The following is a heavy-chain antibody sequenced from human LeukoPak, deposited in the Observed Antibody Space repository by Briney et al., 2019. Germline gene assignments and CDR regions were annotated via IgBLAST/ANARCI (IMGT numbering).Heavy chain of an antibody. V-gene: IGHV3-23*01. CDR3: ARDSPAWSDAFDI. CDR1: GFTFSIYV. J-gene: IGHJ3*02. Sequence: GGSLRLSCAASGFTFSIYVMSWVRQAPGKGLEWVSTLSGRGGNSYYADSVKGRFTISRDNSKNMLFLQMNSLRADDTAIYFCARDSPAWSDAFDIWGQGTMVTVSS. CDR2: LSGRGGNS. D-gene: IGHD1-1*01.